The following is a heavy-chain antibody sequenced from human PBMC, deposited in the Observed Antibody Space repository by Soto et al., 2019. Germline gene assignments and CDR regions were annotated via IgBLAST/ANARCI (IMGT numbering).Heavy chain of an antibody. V-gene: IGHV1-46*01. CDR2: INPSGGTT. Sequence: QMQLVQSGAEVKKPGASVKVSCKASGYSFTNYYMYWVRQAPGQGLEWMGIINPSGGTTRYARKFQGRITMTSDTSTSTVYMEVSSLSSEDTAVYYCARDGATMGSYYLDYLGQGTLVTVSS. CDR3: ARDGATMGSYYLDY. CDR1: GYSFTNYY. D-gene: IGHD5-12*01. J-gene: IGHJ4*02.